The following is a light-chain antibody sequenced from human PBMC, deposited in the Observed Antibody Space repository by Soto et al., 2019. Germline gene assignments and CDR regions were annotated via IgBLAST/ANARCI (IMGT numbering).Light chain of an antibody. CDR1: SSDVGSYDL. Sequence: QSALTQPASVSGSPGQSITISCTGTSSDVGSYDLVSWYQQHPGNAPKLMIYEVSKRPSGVSDRFSCSKSGNTASLTISGLQADDEADYYCCSYATTTLFGGGTKLTVL. V-gene: IGLV2-23*02. CDR3: CSYATTTL. J-gene: IGLJ2*01. CDR2: EVS.